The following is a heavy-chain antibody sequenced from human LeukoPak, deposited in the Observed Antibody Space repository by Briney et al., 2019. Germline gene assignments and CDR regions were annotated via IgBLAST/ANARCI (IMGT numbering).Heavy chain of an antibody. D-gene: IGHD3-10*01. CDR1: GGSISSYY. CDR2: IYYSGST. V-gene: IGHV4-59*01. J-gene: IGHJ6*03. CDR3: ARGPSITMVRGGQWYYYMDV. Sequence: SETLSLTCIVSGGSISSYYWSWIRQPPGKGLEWIGYIYYSGSTNYNPSLKSRVTISVDTSKKQFSLKLSSVTAADTAVYYCARGPSITMVRGGQWYYYMDVWGKGTTVTISS.